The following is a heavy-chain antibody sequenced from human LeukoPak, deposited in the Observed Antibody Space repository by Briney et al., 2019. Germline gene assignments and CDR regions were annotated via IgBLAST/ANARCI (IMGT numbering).Heavy chain of an antibody. V-gene: IGHV3-30*03. Sequence: GGSLRLSCAASGFTFSSYGMHWVRQAPGKGLEWVAVISYDGSNKYYADSVKGRFTISRDNSKNTLYLQMNSLRAEDTAVYYCARDLGWNIPYYFDYWGQGTLVTVSS. CDR2: ISYDGSNK. D-gene: IGHD2/OR15-2a*01. CDR3: ARDLGWNIPYYFDY. CDR1: GFTFSSYG. J-gene: IGHJ4*02.